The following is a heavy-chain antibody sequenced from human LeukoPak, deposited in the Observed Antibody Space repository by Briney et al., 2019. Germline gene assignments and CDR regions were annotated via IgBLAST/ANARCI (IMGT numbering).Heavy chain of an antibody. D-gene: IGHD5-12*01. CDR1: GYTFTTYG. CDR2: INVNNGIT. Sequence: ASVKVSCETSGYTFTTYGITWVRQAPGQGLEWVAWINVNNGITRYAQKFQGRVTLTTDTPARTAYMEVLSLTSDDTAVYYCARGPKGGSDYWGQGTLVIVSS. J-gene: IGHJ4*02. CDR3: ARGPKGGSDY. V-gene: IGHV1-18*01.